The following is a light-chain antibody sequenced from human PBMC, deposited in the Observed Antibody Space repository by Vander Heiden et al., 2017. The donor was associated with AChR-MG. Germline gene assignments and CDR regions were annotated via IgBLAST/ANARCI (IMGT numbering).Light chain of an antibody. CDR1: QTIIGNY. J-gene: IGKJ1*01. CDR3: QHYSVSRT. Sequence: EIVLTQSPGTLALSPGERATLSCRATQTIIGNYLDWYQQKPGRAPRLILYGTSIRASGIPDRFSGSGCGTDFTLTSDRREHEDFAVYFWQHYSVSRTFGQGTTVEIK. V-gene: IGKV3-20*01. CDR2: GTS.